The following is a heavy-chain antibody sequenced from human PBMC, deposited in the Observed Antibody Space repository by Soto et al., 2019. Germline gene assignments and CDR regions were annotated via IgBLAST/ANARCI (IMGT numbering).Heavy chain of an antibody. V-gene: IGHV1-46*01. Sequence: ASVKVSCKASGYTFTSYSMHWVRQAPGQGLEWMGIINPSSGRTSYAQNFQGRVTMTSDTSTSIVYMEMSSLKSEDTAVYYCARYHNSGFILYAMDVWGQGTTVTVS. D-gene: IGHD2-15*01. J-gene: IGHJ6*02. CDR2: INPSSGRT. CDR1: GYTFTSYS. CDR3: ARYHNSGFILYAMDV.